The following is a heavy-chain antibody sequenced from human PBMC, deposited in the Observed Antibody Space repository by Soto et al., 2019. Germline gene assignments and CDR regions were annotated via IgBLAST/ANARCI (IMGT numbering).Heavy chain of an antibody. CDR1: GDSFNNDG. Sequence: QVQLVQSGAEGKKPGSSVKVSCKASGDSFNNDGVNWVRQAPGQGLEWVGGIIPHFGPAKYPQKFQGRATITEDTPTNTVFMALLSLTSDDTAIYYCARGALLDWHNYFALDVWGQGTSVTVSS. CDR2: IIPHFGPA. J-gene: IGHJ6*02. V-gene: IGHV1-69*06. D-gene: IGHD3-9*01. CDR3: ARGALLDWHNYFALDV.